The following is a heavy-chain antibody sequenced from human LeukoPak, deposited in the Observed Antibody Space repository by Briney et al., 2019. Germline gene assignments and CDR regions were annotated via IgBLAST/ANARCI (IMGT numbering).Heavy chain of an antibody. CDR3: ARAIVVVVADTHWFDP. D-gene: IGHD2-15*01. CDR2: IYSGGST. J-gene: IGHJ5*02. V-gene: IGHV3-66*01. CDR1: GFTVSSDY. Sequence: GGSLRPSCAASGFTVSSDYMSWVRQAPGKGLEWVSVIYSGGSTYYADSVKGRFTISRDNSKNTLYLQMNSLRAEDTAVYYCARAIVVVVADTHWFDPWGQGTLVTVSS.